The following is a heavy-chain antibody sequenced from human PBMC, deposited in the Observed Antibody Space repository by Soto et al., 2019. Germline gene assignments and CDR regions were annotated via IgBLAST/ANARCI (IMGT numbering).Heavy chain of an antibody. CDR3: AREGDVPYYYSGMDD. CDR2: ISGYNGKT. J-gene: IGHJ6*02. D-gene: IGHD2-21*02. V-gene: IGHV1-18*01. CDR1: GYTFTSYG. Sequence: QVQLVQSGGEVKKPGASVKVSCKASGYTFTSYGISWVRQAPGQGLEWMGWISGYNGKTNYAQKVQDRVTMTTDTSTSTVYMELRSLRSDDTAVYYCAREGDVPYYYSGMDDWGQGTTVTVSS.